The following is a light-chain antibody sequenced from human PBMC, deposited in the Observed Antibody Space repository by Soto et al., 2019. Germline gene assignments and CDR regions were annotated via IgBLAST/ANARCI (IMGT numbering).Light chain of an antibody. CDR2: GAS. Sequence: EIVLTQSPGTLSLSPGERATLSCRASQSVSSSYLAWYQQKPGQAPRLLIYGASSRATGIPDRFSGSGSGTDFTRTISRLEPEDFAVYYCQHYGSSAWSFGQGTKVEIQ. CDR3: QHYGSSAWS. CDR1: QSVSSSY. J-gene: IGKJ1*01. V-gene: IGKV3-20*01.